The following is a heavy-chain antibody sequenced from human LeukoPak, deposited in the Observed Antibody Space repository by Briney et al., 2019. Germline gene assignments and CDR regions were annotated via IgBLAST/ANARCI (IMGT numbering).Heavy chain of an antibody. CDR2: IWYDGSNK. D-gene: IGHD6-19*01. Sequence: PGGSLRLSCAASGFTFSSYGMRWVRQAPGKGLEWVAVIWYDGSNKYYADSVKGRFTISRDNSKNTLYLQMNSLRAEDTAVYYCARDCCSGWYGDDYWGQGTLVTVSS. CDR3: ARDCCSGWYGDDY. V-gene: IGHV3-33*01. J-gene: IGHJ4*02. CDR1: GFTFSSYG.